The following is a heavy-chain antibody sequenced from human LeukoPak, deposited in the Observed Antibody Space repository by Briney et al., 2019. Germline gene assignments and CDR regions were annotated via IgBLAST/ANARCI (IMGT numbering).Heavy chain of an antibody. Sequence: SETLSLTCAVYGGSFSGYYWTWIRQTPGKGLEWIGEMNPSGSTNYNPSLKSRVTISVDTSKNQFSLELSSVTAADTAVYYCARGRQDVTMIVVVMTAVSYYLDVWGKGTTVTVS. CDR1: GGSFSGYY. CDR3: ARGRQDVTMIVVVMTAVSYYLDV. D-gene: IGHD3-22*01. V-gene: IGHV4-34*01. J-gene: IGHJ6*03. CDR2: MNPSGST.